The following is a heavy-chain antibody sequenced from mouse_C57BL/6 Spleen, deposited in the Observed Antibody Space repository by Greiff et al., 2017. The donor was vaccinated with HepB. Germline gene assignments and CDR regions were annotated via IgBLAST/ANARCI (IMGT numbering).Heavy chain of an antibody. V-gene: IGHV1-61*01. CDR2: IYPSDSET. CDR3: ARAPYYYGSSYRYFDV. CDR1: GYTFTSYW. Sequence: VQLQQSGAELVRPGSSVKLSCKASGYTFTSYWMDWVKQRPGQGLEWIGNIYPSDSETHYNQKFKDKATLTVDKSSSTAYMQLSSLTSEDSAVYYCARAPYYYGSSYRYFDVWGTGTTVTVSS. D-gene: IGHD1-1*01. J-gene: IGHJ1*03.